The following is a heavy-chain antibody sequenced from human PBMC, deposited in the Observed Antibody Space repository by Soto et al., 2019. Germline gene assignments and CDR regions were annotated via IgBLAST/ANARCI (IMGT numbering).Heavy chain of an antibody. J-gene: IGHJ3*02. CDR3: ARGRGGSYGGNSAHFDI. D-gene: IGHD4-17*01. Sequence: QAQLVESGGGVVQPGTSLRLSCEASGFTFSGFGMHWVRQAPGKGLEWVAVIGYDGSKKDYADCVKGRFTISRDNSNNSLYPDMNGLRAEDTAVYYCARGRGGSYGGNSAHFDIWGQGTLVTVSS. CDR1: GFTFSGFG. CDR2: IGYDGSKK. V-gene: IGHV3-33*01.